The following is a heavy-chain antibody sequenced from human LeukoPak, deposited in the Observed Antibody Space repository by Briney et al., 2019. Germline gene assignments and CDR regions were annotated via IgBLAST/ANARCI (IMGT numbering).Heavy chain of an antibody. CDR3: TSKPRGESRPFDY. V-gene: IGHV1-3*01. J-gene: IGHJ4*02. D-gene: IGHD3-16*01. CDR2: TNVANGDT. CDR1: GYTFTAHA. Sequence: GASVKVSCKASGYTFTAHAVHWVRQAPGQRLEWMGWTNVANGDTGYSQKFQDRVTITRDTSASTGYMEMNSLISEDTAVYYCTSKPRGESRPFDYWGQGTLVTVSS.